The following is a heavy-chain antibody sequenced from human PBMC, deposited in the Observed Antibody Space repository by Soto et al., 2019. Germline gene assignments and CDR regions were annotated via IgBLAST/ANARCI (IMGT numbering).Heavy chain of an antibody. CDR3: ARDGASSYCGGDCYPTVDY. D-gene: IGHD2-21*02. V-gene: IGHV3-74*01. Sequence: QSGGSLRLSCAASGFTFSSYWMHWVRQAPGKGLVWVSRINSDGSSTSYADSVKGRFTISRDNAKNTLYLQMNSLRAEDTAVYYCARDGASSYCGGDCYPTVDYWGQGTLVTVSS. CDR1: GFTFSSYW. J-gene: IGHJ4*02. CDR2: INSDGSST.